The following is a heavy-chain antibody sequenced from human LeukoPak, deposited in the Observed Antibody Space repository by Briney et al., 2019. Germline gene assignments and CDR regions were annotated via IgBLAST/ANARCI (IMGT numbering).Heavy chain of an antibody. J-gene: IGHJ4*02. CDR2: INHSGST. D-gene: IGHD6-19*01. Sequence: PSETLSLTCAVYGGSFSGYYWSWIRRPPGKGLEWIGEINHSGSTNYNPSLKSRVTISVDTSKNQFSLKLSSVTAADTAVYYCARGRRSSGWYEDWGQGTLVTVSS. CDR3: ARGRRSSGWYED. V-gene: IGHV4-34*01. CDR1: GGSFSGYY.